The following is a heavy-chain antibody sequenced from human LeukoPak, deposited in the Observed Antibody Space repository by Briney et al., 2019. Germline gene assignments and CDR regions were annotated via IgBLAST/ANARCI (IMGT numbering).Heavy chain of an antibody. CDR1: GYTFTSYY. CDR3: ASEPSTYDFWRGYYQIY. J-gene: IGHJ4*02. Sequence: GASVKVSCKASGYTFTSYYMHWVRQAPGQGLEWMGIINPSGGSTSYAQKFQGRVTMTRDTSTSTVYMELSSLRSEDTAVYYCASEPSTYDFWRGYYQIYWGQGTLVTVSS. CDR2: INPSGGST. D-gene: IGHD3-3*01. V-gene: IGHV1-46*01.